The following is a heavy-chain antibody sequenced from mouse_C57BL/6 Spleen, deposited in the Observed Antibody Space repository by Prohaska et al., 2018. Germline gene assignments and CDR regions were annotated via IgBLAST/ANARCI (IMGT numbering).Heavy chain of an antibody. Sequence: GMEWIGYINPSSSDTKYNQKFNDKTTLTADKSSSTAYMQLSSLTFEDSAVYYCARALYYYGSSLPWFAYWGQGTLVTVSA. CDR2: INPSSSDT. J-gene: IGHJ3*01. CDR3: ARALYYYGSSLPWFAY. V-gene: IGHV1-7*01. D-gene: IGHD1-1*01.